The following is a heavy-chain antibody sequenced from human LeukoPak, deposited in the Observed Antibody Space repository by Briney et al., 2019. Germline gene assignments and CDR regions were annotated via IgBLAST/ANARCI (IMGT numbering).Heavy chain of an antibody. CDR3: ARFISVAGTPSYFDY. V-gene: IGHV3-20*04. CDR2: INWNGGST. J-gene: IGHJ4*02. CDR1: GFTFDDYG. Sequence: GGSQRLSCAASGFTFDDYGMSWVRQAPGKGLEWVSGINWNGGSTGYADSVKGRFTISRDNAKNSLYLQMNSLRAEDTALYYCARFISVAGTPSYFDYWGQGTLVTVSS. D-gene: IGHD6-19*01.